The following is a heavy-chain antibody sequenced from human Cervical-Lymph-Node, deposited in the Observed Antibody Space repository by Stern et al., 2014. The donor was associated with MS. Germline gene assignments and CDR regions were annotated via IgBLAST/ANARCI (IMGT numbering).Heavy chain of an antibody. Sequence: QVTLRESGPALVKPTQTLTLTCTFSGFSLSTSGMCVSWIRQPPGKALEGLAIIYWDDDKYYSTSLKPRLTISKDTSKNQVVLTMTNMDPVDTATYYCARMYSYCSGGSCYGWFDPWGQGTLVTVSS. D-gene: IGHD2-15*01. CDR3: ARMYSYCSGGSCYGWFDP. V-gene: IGHV2-70*01. J-gene: IGHJ5*02. CDR2: IYWDDDK. CDR1: GFSLSTSGMC.